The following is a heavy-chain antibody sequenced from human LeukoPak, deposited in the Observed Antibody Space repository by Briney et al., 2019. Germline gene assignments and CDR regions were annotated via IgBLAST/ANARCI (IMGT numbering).Heavy chain of an antibody. CDR1: GFTFSSHG. J-gene: IGHJ2*01. CDR3: AKGYYYDSSGPIWPYWYFDL. V-gene: IGHV3-23*01. Sequence: PGGSLRLSCAASGFTFSSHGMNWVRQAPGKGLEWVSGISPSGDILYYADSVKGQFTISRDNSKNTVYLQMNSLRAEDTAVYYCAKGYYYDSSGPIWPYWYFDLWGRGTLVTVSS. CDR2: ISPSGDIL. D-gene: IGHD3-22*01.